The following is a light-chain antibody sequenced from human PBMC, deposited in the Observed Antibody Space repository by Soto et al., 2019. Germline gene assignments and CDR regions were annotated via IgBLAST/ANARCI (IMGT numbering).Light chain of an antibody. CDR1: HSVNSH. Sequence: MMMTQSPATLSVSPGERVTLSCRTSHSVNSHVAWYQQEPGQAPRLLLYGASTRATGIPVRFSGSGFGTEFTLTISSLQSEDFAVHYCQQYKNWPLFGQGTRLEIK. J-gene: IGKJ5*01. CDR3: QQYKNWPL. V-gene: IGKV3-15*01. CDR2: GAS.